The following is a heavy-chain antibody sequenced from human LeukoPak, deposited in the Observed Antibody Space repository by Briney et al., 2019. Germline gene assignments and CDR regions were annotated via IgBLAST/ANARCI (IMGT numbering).Heavy chain of an antibody. D-gene: IGHD6-6*01. CDR2: INHSGST. J-gene: IGHJ4*02. CDR3: ARRRWSSSSVIGY. Sequence: SETLSLTCGVNGGSLSGYYWIWTRQTPTQELEWIGEINHSGSTNYNPSLKSRVSISVDTSKNQFYLSLTSLTAADTAVYYCARRRWSSSSVIGYWGRGTRVTVSP. V-gene: IGHV4-34*01. CDR1: GGSLSGYY.